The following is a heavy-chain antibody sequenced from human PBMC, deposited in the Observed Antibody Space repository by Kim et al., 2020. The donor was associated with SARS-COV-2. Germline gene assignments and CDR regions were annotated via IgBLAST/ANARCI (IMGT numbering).Heavy chain of an antibody. CDR3: ARGLDIVGPLPWGY. J-gene: IGHJ4*02. Sequence: GGSLRLSCAASGFTVSSNYMSWVRQAPGKGLEWVSVIYSGGSTYYADSVKGRFTISRDNSKNTLYLQMNSLRAEDTAVYYCARGLDIVGPLPWGYWGQGTLVTVSS. CDR1: GFTVSSNY. D-gene: IGHD2-2*03. CDR2: IYSGGST. V-gene: IGHV3-53*01.